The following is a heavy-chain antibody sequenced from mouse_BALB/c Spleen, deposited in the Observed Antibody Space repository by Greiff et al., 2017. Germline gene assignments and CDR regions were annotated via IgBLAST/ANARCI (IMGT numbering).Heavy chain of an antibody. D-gene: IGHD2-4*01. V-gene: IGHV3-8*02. J-gene: IGHJ2*01. CDR1: GDSITSGY. CDR2: ISYSGST. Sequence: EVMLVESGPSLVKPSQTLSLTCSVTGDSITSGYWNWIRKFPGNKLEYMGYISYSGSTYYNPSLKSRISITRDTSKNQYYLQLNSVTTEDTATYYCARGIMITTGFDYWGQGTTLTVSS. CDR3: ARGIMITTGFDY.